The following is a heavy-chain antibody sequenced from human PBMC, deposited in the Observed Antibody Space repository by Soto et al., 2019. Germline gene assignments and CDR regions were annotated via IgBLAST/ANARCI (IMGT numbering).Heavy chain of an antibody. CDR2: IYYSGST. Sequence: QLQLQESGPGLVKPSETLSLTCTVSGGSISSSSYYWGWIRQPPGKGLEWIGSIYYSGSTYYNPSLKSRVTISVDTSKNQFSLKLSSVTAADTAVYYCARQRWFGELLTPLYYFDYWGQGTLVTVSS. J-gene: IGHJ4*02. CDR3: ARQRWFGELLTPLYYFDY. D-gene: IGHD3-10*01. CDR1: GGSISSSSYY. V-gene: IGHV4-39*01.